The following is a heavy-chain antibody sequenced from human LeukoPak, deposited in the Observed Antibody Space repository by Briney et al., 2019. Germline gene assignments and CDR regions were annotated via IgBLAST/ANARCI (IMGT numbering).Heavy chain of an antibody. D-gene: IGHD2-21*02. CDR1: GFPFSTYW. V-gene: IGHV3-74*01. J-gene: IGHJ4*02. CDR2: ISPDGSSR. CDR3: ARDGGLLPDN. Sequence: GGSLRLSCAASGFPFSTYWMHWVRQPPGKGLMWVSRISPDGSSRSYADSVKGRFIISRDNAKNTLSLQMNSLTAADTAVYYCARDGGLLPDNWGKGTLVTVSP.